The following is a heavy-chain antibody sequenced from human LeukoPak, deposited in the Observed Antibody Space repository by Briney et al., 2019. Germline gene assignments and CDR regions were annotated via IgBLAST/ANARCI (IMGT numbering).Heavy chain of an antibody. CDR2: IRYDGSNK. CDR3: ARSIPIVGATMFDY. D-gene: IGHD1-26*01. Sequence: GGSLRLSCAASGFTFSSYGMHWVRQAPGKGLEWVAFIRYDGSNKYYADSVKGRFTISRDNSKNTLYLQMNSLRSEDTAVYYCARSIPIVGATMFDYWGQGTLVTVSS. V-gene: IGHV3-30*02. J-gene: IGHJ4*02. CDR1: GFTFSSYG.